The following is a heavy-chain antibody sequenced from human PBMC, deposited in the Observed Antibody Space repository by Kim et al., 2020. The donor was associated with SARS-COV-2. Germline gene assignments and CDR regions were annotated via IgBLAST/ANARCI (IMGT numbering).Heavy chain of an antibody. V-gene: IGHV4-39*01. J-gene: IGHJ4*02. CDR2: IYYSGNT. CDR1: GGSISSRSYY. CDR3: ARLRADNSGY. Sequence: SETLSLTCTVSGGSISSRSYYWGWIRQPPGKGLEWIGTIYYSGNTYYNPYLKSRVTISVDTSKNQFSLKLSSVTAADTAVYYCARLRADNSGYWGQGTRVTVSS. D-gene: IGHD3-22*01.